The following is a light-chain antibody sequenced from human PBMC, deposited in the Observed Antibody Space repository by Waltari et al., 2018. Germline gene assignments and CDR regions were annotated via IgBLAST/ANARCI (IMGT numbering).Light chain of an antibody. CDR3: SSYARSDNSVL. Sequence: QSALTQPASVSGSPGPSITISCTGSTSHVGGYKLVSWYRQFPNKAPHLIIYEGTRRPSGVSSRFSASKSGNTASLTISGLQAEDEALYFCSSYARSDNSVLFGGGTQLSVL. CDR1: TSHVGGYKL. J-gene: IGLJ2*01. V-gene: IGLV2-23*01. CDR2: EGT.